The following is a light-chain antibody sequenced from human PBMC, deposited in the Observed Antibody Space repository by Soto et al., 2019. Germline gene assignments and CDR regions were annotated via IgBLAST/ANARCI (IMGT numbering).Light chain of an antibody. CDR2: GAP. Sequence: EIVMTQSPATLSASPGERATLSCRASQSVRSNLAWYQQKPGQAPRLLIYGAPTRATGIPARFSGSGSGTDFTLTISRLEPEDFAVYYCQQYGSSPPKTFGQGTKVDIK. J-gene: IGKJ1*01. CDR3: QQYGSSPPKT. CDR1: QSVRSN. V-gene: IGKV3-15*01.